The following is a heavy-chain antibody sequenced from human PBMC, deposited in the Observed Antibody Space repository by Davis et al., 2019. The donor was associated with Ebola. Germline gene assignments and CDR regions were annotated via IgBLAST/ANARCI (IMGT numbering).Heavy chain of an antibody. CDR3: ARPSTSGYYSPPFDY. V-gene: IGHV5-51*01. CDR2: IYPGDSDT. J-gene: IGHJ4*02. CDR1: GYSFTSYW. Sequence: PGGSLRLSCEASGYSFTSYWIGWVRQMPGKGLEWMGIIYPGDSDTKYSPSFQGQVTISADKSISTAYLQWSSLKASDTAMYYCARPSTSGYYSPPFDYWGQGTLVTVSS. D-gene: IGHD3-22*01.